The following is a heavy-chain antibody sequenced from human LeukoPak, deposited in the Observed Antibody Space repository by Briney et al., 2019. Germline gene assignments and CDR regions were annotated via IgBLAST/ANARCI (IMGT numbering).Heavy chain of an antibody. D-gene: IGHD3-10*01. V-gene: IGHV1-8*03. CDR3: ARVDPGRNAFDI. Sequence: ASVKVSCKASGYTFTSYDINWVRQATGQGLEWMGWMNPNSGNTGYAQKFQGRVTITRNTSISTAYMELSSLRSEDTAVYYCARVDPGRNAFDIWGQGTMVTVSS. CDR1: GYTFTSYD. J-gene: IGHJ3*02. CDR2: MNPNSGNT.